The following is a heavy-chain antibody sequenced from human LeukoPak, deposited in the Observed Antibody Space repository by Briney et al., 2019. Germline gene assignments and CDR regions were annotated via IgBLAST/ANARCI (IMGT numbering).Heavy chain of an antibody. J-gene: IGHJ4*02. CDR1: GGSINNDY. V-gene: IGHV4-59*08. CDR2: IFYSGGT. D-gene: IGHD2/OR15-2a*01. Sequence: PSETLSLTCTVSGGSINNDYWSWIRQPPGKGLEWIGYIFYSGGTNYNPSLKSRVTISIDTSKTQFSLRLSSVTAADTAVYYCATHHSSTVVAYDWGQGILVTVSS. CDR3: ATHHSSTVVAYD.